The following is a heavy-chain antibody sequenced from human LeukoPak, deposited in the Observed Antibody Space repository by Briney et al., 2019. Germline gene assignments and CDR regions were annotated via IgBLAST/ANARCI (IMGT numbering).Heavy chain of an antibody. Sequence: PGGSLRLSCAASGFTFSSYAMSWVRQAPGKGLEWVSGISGSGESTYYADSVKGRFTISRDNSKNTLYLQMNSPRAEDTAVYYCAKLRDSSSWSPSDFWGQGTLVSVSS. CDR1: GFTFSSYA. CDR3: AKLRDSSSWSPSDF. D-gene: IGHD6-13*01. CDR2: ISGSGEST. V-gene: IGHV3-23*01. J-gene: IGHJ4*02.